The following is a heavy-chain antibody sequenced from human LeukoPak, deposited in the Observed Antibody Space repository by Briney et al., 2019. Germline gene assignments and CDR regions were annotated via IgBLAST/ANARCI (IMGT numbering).Heavy chain of an antibody. J-gene: IGHJ4*02. Sequence: GESLKISCKGSGYSFTNYWIGWVRQMPGKGLEWMGIIFPGDSDTRYSPSFQGQVTISADKSVGTAYLQWSSLKASDTAMYYCARAGPAVVERYFDYWGQGTLVTVSS. V-gene: IGHV5-51*01. CDR3: ARAGPAVVERYFDY. D-gene: IGHD6-19*01. CDR1: GYSFTNYW. CDR2: IFPGDSDT.